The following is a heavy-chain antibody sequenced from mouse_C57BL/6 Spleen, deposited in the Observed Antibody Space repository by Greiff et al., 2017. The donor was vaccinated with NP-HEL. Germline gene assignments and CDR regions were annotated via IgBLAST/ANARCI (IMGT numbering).Heavy chain of an antibody. Sequence: EVQLVESGGGLVKPGGSLKLSCAASGFTFSDYGMHWVRQAPEKGLEWVAYISSGSSTIYYADTVKGRFTISRDNAKNTLFLQMTSLRSEDTAMYYCARIYSNSYWYFDVWGTGTTVTVAS. V-gene: IGHV5-17*01. J-gene: IGHJ1*03. D-gene: IGHD2-5*01. CDR2: ISSGSSTI. CDR3: ARIYSNSYWYFDV. CDR1: GFTFSDYG.